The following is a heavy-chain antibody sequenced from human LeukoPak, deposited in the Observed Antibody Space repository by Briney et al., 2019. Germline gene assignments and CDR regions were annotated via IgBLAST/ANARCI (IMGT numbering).Heavy chain of an antibody. V-gene: IGHV4-59*06. CDR2: IYYSGST. CDR3: ARGDSGTASFDP. Sequence: SETLSLTCTVSGGSISSYYWSWIRQHPGKGLEWIGYIYYSGSTYYNPSLKSRVTISVDTSKNQFSLKLSSVTAADTAVYYCARGDSGTASFDPWGQGTLVTVSS. CDR1: GGSISSYY. D-gene: IGHD3-10*01. J-gene: IGHJ5*02.